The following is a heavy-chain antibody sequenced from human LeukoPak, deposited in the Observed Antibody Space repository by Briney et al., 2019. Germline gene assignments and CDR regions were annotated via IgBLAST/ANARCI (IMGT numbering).Heavy chain of an antibody. CDR3: TYFDYSDRSGYYPIDS. CDR1: GFTFSNFG. D-gene: IGHD3-22*01. J-gene: IGHJ4*02. Sequence: GGSLRLSCAASGFTFSNFGMSWVRQAPGKGLEWVSVISGSGGSTYYADSVKGRFTISRDNSKNTLYLQMNSLRAEDTAVYYCTYFDYSDRSGYYPIDSWGQGTLVTVSS. CDR2: ISGSGGST. V-gene: IGHV3-23*01.